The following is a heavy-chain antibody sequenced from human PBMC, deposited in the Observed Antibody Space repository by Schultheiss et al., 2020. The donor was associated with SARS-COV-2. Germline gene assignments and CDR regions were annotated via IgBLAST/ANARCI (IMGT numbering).Heavy chain of an antibody. J-gene: IGHJ2*01. Sequence: GESLKISCKVSGDSFTSEWIGWVRQMPGKGLEWMGIIYPGDSDTRYRPSFQGQVTISADKSISTAYLQWSSLKASDTAMYYCARQFGYGDYVGFFSDPKTDNCWYFDLWSRGTLVTVSS. D-gene: IGHD4-17*01. CDR1: GDSFTSEW. V-gene: IGHV5-51*01. CDR2: IYPGDSDT. CDR3: ARQFGYGDYVGFFSDPKTDNCWYFDL.